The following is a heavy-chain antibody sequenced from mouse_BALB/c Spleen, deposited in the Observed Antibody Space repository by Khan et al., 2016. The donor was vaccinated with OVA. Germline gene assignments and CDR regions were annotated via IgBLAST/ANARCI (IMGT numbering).Heavy chain of an antibody. D-gene: IGHD2-10*01. V-gene: IGHV9-3-1*01. CDR1: GYTFTSYG. CDR2: INTYTGEP. Sequence: QIQLVQSGPELKKPGETVKISCKASGYTFTSYGMNWVKQAPGKGLKWMGWINTYTGEPTYGDDFKGRVAFSLETSASTAYLQINNLKNEDTSTYFCARPPYFSYVMVYWGQGTSVTVSP. CDR3: ARPPYFSYVMVY. J-gene: IGHJ4*01.